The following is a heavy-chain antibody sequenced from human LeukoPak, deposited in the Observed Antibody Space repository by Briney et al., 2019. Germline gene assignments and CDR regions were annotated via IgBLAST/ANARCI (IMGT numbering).Heavy chain of an antibody. CDR3: ARGEHSSGYYYYFDY. CDR2: IYYSGST. Sequence: PSETLSLTCTVSGGSISSYYWSWIRQPPGKGLEWIGYIYYSGSTNYNPSLKSRVTISVDTSKNQFSLKLSSVTDADTAVYYCARGEHSSGYYYYFDYWGQGTLVTVSS. CDR1: GGSISSYY. J-gene: IGHJ4*02. D-gene: IGHD3-22*01. V-gene: IGHV4-59*01.